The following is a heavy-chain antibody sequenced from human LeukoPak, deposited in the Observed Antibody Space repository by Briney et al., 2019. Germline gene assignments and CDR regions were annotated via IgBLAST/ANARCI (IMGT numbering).Heavy chain of an antibody. CDR2: IYISGST. J-gene: IGHJ4*02. CDR1: VFTFISYS. CDR3: ARDRGTWNDDGFDY. D-gene: IGHD1-1*01. Sequence: LRLSCAASVFTFISYSMNWVRQAPGRGLEWIGRIYISGSTNYNPSLPSRVTMSVDTSKNQFSLKLSSVTAADTAVYYCARDRGTWNDDGFDYWGQGTLVIVSS. V-gene: IGHV4-4*07.